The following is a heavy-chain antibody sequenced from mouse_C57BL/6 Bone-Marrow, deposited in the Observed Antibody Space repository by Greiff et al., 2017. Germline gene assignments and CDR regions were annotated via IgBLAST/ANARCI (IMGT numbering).Heavy chain of an antibody. CDR2: IDPENGDT. V-gene: IGHV14-4*01. J-gene: IGHJ3*01. CDR3: TTFYGYYVAWFAY. CDR1: GFNIKDDY. Sequence: EVQLQQSGAELVRPGASVKLSCTASGFNIKDDYMHWVKQRPEQGLEWIGWIDPENGDTEYASKFQGKATITADKSSNTAYLQLSSLTSDDTAVYYCTTFYGYYVAWFAYWGQGTLVTVSA. D-gene: IGHD2-3*01.